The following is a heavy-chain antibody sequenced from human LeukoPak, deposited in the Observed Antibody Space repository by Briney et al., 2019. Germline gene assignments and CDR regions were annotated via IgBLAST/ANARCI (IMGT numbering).Heavy chain of an antibody. V-gene: IGHV4-59*01. CDR2: IYYSVST. Sequence: SESLSLTCTVSARSISSYYWSWIRQPPGKGLEWTGYIYYSVSTNYNPSLKSRDTISVDTSKNQFSLKLSSVTAADTAVYYCASSPLYSSSYYFDYWGQGTLSPSPQ. CDR1: ARSISSYY. CDR3: ASSPLYSSSYYFDY. J-gene: IGHJ4*02. D-gene: IGHD6-6*01.